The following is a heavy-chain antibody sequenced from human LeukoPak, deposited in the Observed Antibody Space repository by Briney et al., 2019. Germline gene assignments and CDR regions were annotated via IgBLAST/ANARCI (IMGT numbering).Heavy chain of an antibody. CDR2: INPSGGST. D-gene: IGHD4-17*01. V-gene: IGHV1-46*01. Sequence: PWASVRVSCKASGYTFTSYYMHWVRQAPGQGLEWMGLINPSGGSTSYAQKFQGRVTMTRDTSTSTVYMELSSLRSEDTAVYYCAREDAVTFSFDYWGQGTLVTVSS. CDR3: AREDAVTFSFDY. J-gene: IGHJ4*02. CDR1: GYTFTSYY.